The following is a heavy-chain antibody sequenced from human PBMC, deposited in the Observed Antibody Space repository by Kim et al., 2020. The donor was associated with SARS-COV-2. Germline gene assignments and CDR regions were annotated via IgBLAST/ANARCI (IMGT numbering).Heavy chain of an antibody. D-gene: IGHD3-10*01. Sequence: SETLSLTCTVSGDSVSGSTFYWAWIRQSPGKGLEWIGSIYHTGVTYFNPSFKSRVSMSVDTPRNQWSLTLNSVTATDTAIYYCARHGRGSNWFDPWGQGSLVTVSS. CDR2: IYHTGVT. CDR1: GDSVSGSTFY. CDR3: ARHGRGSNWFDP. J-gene: IGHJ5*02. V-gene: IGHV4-39*01.